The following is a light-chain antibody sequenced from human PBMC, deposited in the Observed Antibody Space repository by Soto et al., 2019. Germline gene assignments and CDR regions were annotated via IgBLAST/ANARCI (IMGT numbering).Light chain of an antibody. CDR1: TSNIGSNY. CDR2: RNN. CDR3: STWDDSLSGPV. Sequence: QSVLTQPPSASGTPGQGVTISCSGSTSNIGSNYVYWYQQLPGTAPKLLIFRNNQRPSGVPGRFSGSKFGTSASLAISGLRSEDEADYYCSTWDDSLSGPVFGGGTKLTVL. V-gene: IGLV1-47*01. J-gene: IGLJ3*02.